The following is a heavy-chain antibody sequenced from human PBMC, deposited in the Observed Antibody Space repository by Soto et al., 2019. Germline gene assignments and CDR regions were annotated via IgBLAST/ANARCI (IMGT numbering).Heavy chain of an antibody. CDR3: ATGVVAPTYHNCFDP. D-gene: IGHD6-6*01. Sequence: SETLSLGFSVSVGSMTSGCYSGSWIRQPPGKGLEWIGYIYHSGSAYYNPSLTSRVTMSIDRSKNQFSLNLSSVTAADTAVYYCATGVVAPTYHNCFDPWGQGTLVTVSS. CDR1: VGSMTSGCYS. J-gene: IGHJ5*02. V-gene: IGHV4-30-2*01. CDR2: IYHSGSA.